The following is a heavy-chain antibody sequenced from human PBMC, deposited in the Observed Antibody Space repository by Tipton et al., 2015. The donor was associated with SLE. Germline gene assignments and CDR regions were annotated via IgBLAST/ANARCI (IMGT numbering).Heavy chain of an antibody. V-gene: IGHV4-59*01. CDR1: GGSIKSYF. D-gene: IGHD1-1*01. J-gene: IGHJ4*02. CDR2: IFYSGNT. Sequence: TLSLTCNVSGGSIKSYFWSWIRQPPGKGLEWIGYIFYSGNTKYNPSLNNRVTISIDTSKGQFSLWLTSVTAADTAIYYCARATNWNSAAYYFDLWGQGTLVTVSS. CDR3: ARATNWNSAAYYFDL.